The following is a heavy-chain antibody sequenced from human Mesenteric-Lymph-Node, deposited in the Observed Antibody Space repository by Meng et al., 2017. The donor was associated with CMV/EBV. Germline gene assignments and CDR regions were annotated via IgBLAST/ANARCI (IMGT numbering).Heavy chain of an antibody. CDR2: ISVSGASA. Sequence: GESLKISCVASEFTISIYNMDWVRQAPGKGLEWVSAISVSGASAYYAESVKGRFTTFRDDSKNTLYLQMNSLRAEDTAVYYCAKDVRGGMDVWGQGTTVTVSS. V-gene: IGHV3-23*01. J-gene: IGHJ6*02. D-gene: IGHD5-24*01. CDR1: EFTISIYN. CDR3: AKDVRGGMDV.